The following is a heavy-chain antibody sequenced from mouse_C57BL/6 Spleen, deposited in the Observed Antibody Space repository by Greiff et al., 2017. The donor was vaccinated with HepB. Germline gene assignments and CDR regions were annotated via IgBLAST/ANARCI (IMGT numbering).Heavy chain of an antibody. V-gene: IGHV5-6*01. D-gene: IGHD1-1*01. Sequence: EVKLMESGGDLVKPGGSLKLSCAASGFTFSSYGMSWVRQTPDKRLEWVATISSGGSYTYYPDSVKGRFTISRDNAKNTLYLQMSSLKSEDTAMYYCARQGTDYYGSSPEGYWGQGTTLTVSS. J-gene: IGHJ2*01. CDR1: GFTFSSYG. CDR3: ARQGTDYYGSSPEGY. CDR2: ISSGGSYT.